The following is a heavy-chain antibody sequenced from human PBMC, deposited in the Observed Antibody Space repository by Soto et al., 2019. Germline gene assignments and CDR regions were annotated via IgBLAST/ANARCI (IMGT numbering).Heavy chain of an antibody. CDR2: VSYDGSKQ. D-gene: IGHD3-22*01. Sequence: VAVVSYDGSKQFYADSVEGRFTISRDSSKSTLYLHMGNLRDEDTAVYYCARDRVYYYDNSGYYNFDYWGQGTLVTVSS. CDR3: ARDRVYYYDNSGYYNFDY. J-gene: IGHJ4*02. V-gene: IGHV3-30*15.